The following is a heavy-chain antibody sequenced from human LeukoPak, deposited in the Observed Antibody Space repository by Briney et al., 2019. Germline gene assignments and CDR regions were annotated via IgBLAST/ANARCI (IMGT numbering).Heavy chain of an antibody. D-gene: IGHD2-2*01. CDR1: GGSFSGYY. J-gene: IGHJ4*02. CDR3: ARGRYCSSTSCRGPIDY. V-gene: IGHV4-34*01. Sequence: SETLSLTCAVYGGSFSGYYWSWIRQPPGKGLEWIGEINHSGSTNYNPSLKSRVTISLDTSKNQFSLKLSSVTAADTAVYYCARGRYCSSTSCRGPIDYWGQGTLVTVSS. CDR2: INHSGST.